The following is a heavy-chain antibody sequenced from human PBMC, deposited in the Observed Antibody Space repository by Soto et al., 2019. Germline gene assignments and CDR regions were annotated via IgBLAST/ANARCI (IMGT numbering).Heavy chain of an antibody. CDR3: ARMATFGSLNWFDP. CDR2: MNPGSGDT. J-gene: IGHJ5*02. CDR1: GESFNNND. D-gene: IGHD3-16*01. Sequence: SVKVSCTASGESFNNNDVTWVRQATGQGLEWMGWMNPGSGDTGYAQKFQGRVTMTRDISIATAYMELSSLRSDDTAIYYCARMATFGSLNWFDPWGQGTLVTVSS. V-gene: IGHV1-8*01.